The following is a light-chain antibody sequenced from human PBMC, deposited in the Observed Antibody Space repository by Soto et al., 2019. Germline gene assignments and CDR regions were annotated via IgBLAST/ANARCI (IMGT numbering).Light chain of an antibody. Sequence: EIVMTQSPATLSVSPGERATLSCRASQSVSSNLAWYQQKPGQAPRLLIYGASTSATGFPARFSGSGSGTEFTLTISSLQSEEFAVYYCQQYNNWPWTFGQGTKVEIK. CDR1: QSVSSN. V-gene: IGKV3-15*01. CDR2: GAS. J-gene: IGKJ1*01. CDR3: QQYNNWPWT.